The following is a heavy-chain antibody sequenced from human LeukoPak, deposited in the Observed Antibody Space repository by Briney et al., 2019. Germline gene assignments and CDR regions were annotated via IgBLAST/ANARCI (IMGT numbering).Heavy chain of an antibody. D-gene: IGHD3-22*01. V-gene: IGHV4-59*01. CDR2: IYYSVST. CDR1: GGSISSYY. Sequence: KPSETLSLTCTVSGGSISSYYWSWIRQPPGKGLEWIGYIYYSVSTNYNPSLKSRVTISVDTSKNQFSLKLSSVTAADTAVYYCARVPSSGYFDYWGQGTLVTVSS. J-gene: IGHJ4*02. CDR3: ARVPSSGYFDY.